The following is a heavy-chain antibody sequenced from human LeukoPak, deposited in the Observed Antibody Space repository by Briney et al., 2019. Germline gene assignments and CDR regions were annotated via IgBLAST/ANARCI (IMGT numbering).Heavy chain of an antibody. CDR1: GFTFSSYW. J-gene: IGHJ4*02. D-gene: IGHD2-21*01. Sequence: GGSLRLSCAASGFTFSSYWMHWVRQAPGKGLVWVSRINTDGSSTSYADSVKGRFTISRDNAKNTLYLQMNSLRAEDTAVYYCAREGPDCGGDCYYDYWGQGTLVTVSS. CDR3: AREGPDCGGDCYYDY. CDR2: INTDGSST. V-gene: IGHV3-74*01.